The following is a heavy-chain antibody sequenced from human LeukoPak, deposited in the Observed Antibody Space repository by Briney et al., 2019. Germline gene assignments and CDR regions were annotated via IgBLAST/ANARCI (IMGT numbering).Heavy chain of an antibody. CDR3: ASTLRFLPYRRFDY. D-gene: IGHD3-3*01. CDR1: GGSIISSNYY. CDR2: IYQSGSGSY. V-gene: IGHV4-39*01. Sequence: SETLSLTCSVSGGSIISSNYYWGWIRQPPGKGLEWIGSIYQSGSGSYYYNPSLKSRVTISGATSKNQFFLRLSSVSAADTAVYYCASTLRFLPYRRFDYWGQGTLVTVPS. J-gene: IGHJ4*02.